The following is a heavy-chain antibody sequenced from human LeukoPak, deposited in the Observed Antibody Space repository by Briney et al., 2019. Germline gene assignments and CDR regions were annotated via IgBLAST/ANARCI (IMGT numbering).Heavy chain of an antibody. CDR2: IYYSGST. V-gene: IGHV4-31*11. J-gene: IGHJ4*02. CDR1: GGSFSGYY. CDR3: ATTTAMVGGADY. D-gene: IGHD5-18*01. Sequence: NPSETLSLTCAVYGGSFSGYYWSWIRQHPGKGLEWIGYIYYSGSTYYNPSLKSRVTISVDTSKNQFSLKLSSVTAADTAVYYCATTTAMVGGADYWGQGTLVTVSS.